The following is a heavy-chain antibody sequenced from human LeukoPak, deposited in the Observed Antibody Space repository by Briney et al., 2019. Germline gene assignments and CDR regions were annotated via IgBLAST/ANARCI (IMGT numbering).Heavy chain of an antibody. CDR3: ARAFNPYYYDSSGYYYGYYYYYYMDV. Sequence: SETLSLTCTVSGGSISSYYWSWIRQPAGKGLEWIGRIYTSGSTNYNPSLKSRVTMSVDTSKNQFSLKLSSVTAADTAVYYCARAFNPYYYDSSGYYYGYYYYYYMDVWGKGTTVTVSS. V-gene: IGHV4-4*07. D-gene: IGHD3-22*01. CDR2: IYTSGST. J-gene: IGHJ6*03. CDR1: GGSISSYY.